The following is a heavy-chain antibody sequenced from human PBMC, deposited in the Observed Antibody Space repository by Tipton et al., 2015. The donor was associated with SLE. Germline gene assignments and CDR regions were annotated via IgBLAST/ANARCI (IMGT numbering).Heavy chain of an antibody. D-gene: IGHD3-16*01. CDR3: ARDSGGSDFDY. Sequence: SLRLSCAASGFTFSSYSMNWVRQAPGKGLEWVSYISSSSSTIYYADSVKGRFTISRDNAKNSLYLQMNSLRAEDTAVYYCARDSGGSDFDYWGQGTLVTVSS. CDR1: GFTFSSYS. CDR2: ISSSSSTI. J-gene: IGHJ4*02. V-gene: IGHV3-48*01.